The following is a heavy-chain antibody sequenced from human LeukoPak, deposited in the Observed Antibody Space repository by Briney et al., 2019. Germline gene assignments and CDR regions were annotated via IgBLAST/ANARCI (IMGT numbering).Heavy chain of an antibody. Sequence: PGGSLRLSCAVSGISFSGYAMHWVRQAPGKGLEWVAFIRYDGSHKYYADSVKGRFTISRDNFKNTLYLQMNSLRAEDTAVYYCAKMELRITIFGVAPHIWGQGTMVTVSS. D-gene: IGHD3-3*01. CDR3: AKMELRITIFGVAPHI. CDR1: GISFSGYA. CDR2: IRYDGSHK. V-gene: IGHV3-30*02. J-gene: IGHJ3*02.